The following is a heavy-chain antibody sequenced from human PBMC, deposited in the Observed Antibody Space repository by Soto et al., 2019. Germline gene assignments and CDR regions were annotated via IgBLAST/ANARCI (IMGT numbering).Heavy chain of an antibody. D-gene: IGHD3-10*01. CDR3: AKASEAYFYGSGSSIGADY. J-gene: IGHJ4*02. Sequence: EVQLLESGGGLVQPGGSLRLSCAASEFTFRSYAMTWVRQAPGKGLEWVSGISGSGGSTYYADSVKGRFTISRDNSKNTLYLQMNSLRAEDTAVYYCAKASEAYFYGSGSSIGADYWGQGTLVTVSS. CDR2: ISGSGGST. CDR1: EFTFRSYA. V-gene: IGHV3-23*01.